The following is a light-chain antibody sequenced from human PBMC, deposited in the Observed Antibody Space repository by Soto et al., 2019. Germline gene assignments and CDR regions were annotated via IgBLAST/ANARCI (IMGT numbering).Light chain of an antibody. CDR3: SSYGGSNNFVV. CDR2: DVI. V-gene: IGLV2-8*01. Sequence: QSALTQPPSASRSPGQSVTISCTGTSSDIGGNNFVSWYQHHPGKAPKLMLYDVIKRPSGVPARFSGSKSGNTASLTVSGLQAEDEADYYCSSYGGSNNFVVFGGGTKVTVL. J-gene: IGLJ2*01. CDR1: SSDIGGNNF.